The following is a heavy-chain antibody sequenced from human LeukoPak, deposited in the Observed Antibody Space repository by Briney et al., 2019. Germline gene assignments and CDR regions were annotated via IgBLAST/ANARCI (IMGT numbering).Heavy chain of an antibody. D-gene: IGHD6-19*01. V-gene: IGHV3-23*01. Sequence: GGSLRLSCAASGFTFSSYAMSWVRQAPGKGLEWVSAISGSGGSTYYADSVKGRFTISRDNSKNTLYLQMNSLRAEDTAVFYCARTTSKDSSGWYYFDYWGQGTLVTVSS. J-gene: IGHJ4*02. CDR3: ARTTSKDSSGWYYFDY. CDR1: GFTFSSYA. CDR2: ISGSGGST.